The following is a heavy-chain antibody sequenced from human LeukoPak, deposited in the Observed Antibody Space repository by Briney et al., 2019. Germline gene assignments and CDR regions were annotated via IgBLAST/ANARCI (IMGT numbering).Heavy chain of an antibody. J-gene: IGHJ4*02. CDR2: IAYAGSRA. D-gene: IGHD1-14*01. CDR1: GFTFGGYG. Sequence: GGSLRLPCAGSGFTFGGYGMHWFRQTPGKGLEWVAVIAYAGSRAFYADSVKGRFTISRDNSKNTMSVQMDDLRAEDKAVYYCTRYNNDRFDYWGQGTLVTVSS. CDR3: TRYNNDRFDY. V-gene: IGHV3-33*01.